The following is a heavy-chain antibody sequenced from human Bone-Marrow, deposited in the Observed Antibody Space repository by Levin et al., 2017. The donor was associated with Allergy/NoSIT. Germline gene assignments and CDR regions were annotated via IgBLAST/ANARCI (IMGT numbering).Heavy chain of an antibody. J-gene: IGHJ4*02. CDR1: GFTFDDYA. Sequence: PGGSLRLSCAASGFTFDDYAMHWVRQAPGKGLEWVSGSSWNSGSIGYADSVKGRFTISRDNAKNSLYLQMNSLRSEDTALYYCAKAAGYSSSGRLDYWGQGTLVTVSS. CDR3: AKAAGYSSSGRLDY. D-gene: IGHD6-13*01. V-gene: IGHV3-9*01. CDR2: SSWNSGSI.